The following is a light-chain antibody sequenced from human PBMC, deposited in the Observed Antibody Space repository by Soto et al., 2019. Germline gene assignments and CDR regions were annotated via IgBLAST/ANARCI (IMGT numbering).Light chain of an antibody. CDR2: WAS. CDR3: QQYYTTRFT. Sequence: DIVMTQSPDSLAVSLGERATINCKSSQSVFYSSNNKNYLAWYQQKPGQPPKLLFDWASTRESGVPDRFSGSGSETDFTLTISSLQAEDVAVYYCQQYYTTRFTFGPGTKVDIK. J-gene: IGKJ3*01. V-gene: IGKV4-1*01. CDR1: QSVFYSSNNKNY.